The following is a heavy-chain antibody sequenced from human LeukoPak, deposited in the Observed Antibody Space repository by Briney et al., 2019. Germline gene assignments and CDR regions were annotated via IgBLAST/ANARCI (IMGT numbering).Heavy chain of an antibody. V-gene: IGHV3-21*01. CDR2: ISSSSSYI. D-gene: IGHD3-22*01. CDR3: ARNYYDSSGYYLYYFDY. CDR1: GFTFSSYS. Sequence: GGSLRLSCAASGFTFSSYSMNWVRQAPGKGLEWVSSISSSSSYIYYADSVKGRFTISRDNAKNSLYLRMNSLRAEDTAVYYCARNYYDSSGYYLYYFDYWGQGTLVTVSS. J-gene: IGHJ4*02.